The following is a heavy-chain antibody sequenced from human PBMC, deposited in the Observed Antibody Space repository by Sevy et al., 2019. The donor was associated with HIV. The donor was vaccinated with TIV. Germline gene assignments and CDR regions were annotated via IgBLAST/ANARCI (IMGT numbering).Heavy chain of an antibody. V-gene: IGHV3-30*18. J-gene: IGHJ4*02. Sequence: GGSLRLSCAASGFTFSSYGMHWVRQAPGKGLEWVAVISYDGSNKYYADSVKGRFTISRDNSKNTLYLQMNSLRAEDTAVYYCAKDWALYCSGGSCYDGLDYWGQGTLVTVSS. D-gene: IGHD2-15*01. CDR1: GFTFSSYG. CDR2: ISYDGSNK. CDR3: AKDWALYCSGGSCYDGLDY.